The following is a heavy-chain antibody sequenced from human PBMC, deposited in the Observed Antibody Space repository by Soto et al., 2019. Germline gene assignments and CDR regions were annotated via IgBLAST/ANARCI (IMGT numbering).Heavy chain of an antibody. CDR1: GGSITSTADY. Sequence: SETLSLTWTVSGGSITSTADYWSWILQHPGKGLELIGYIYYSGSDYYNPSLKSRVTISVDTSKNQFYVKLSCVTAADTAVYYCERVRTVVTRGPFDYWGQGTLVTVSS. CDR3: ERVRTVVTRGPFDY. D-gene: IGHD2-15*01. V-gene: IGHV4-31*02. CDR2: IYYSGSD. J-gene: IGHJ4*02.